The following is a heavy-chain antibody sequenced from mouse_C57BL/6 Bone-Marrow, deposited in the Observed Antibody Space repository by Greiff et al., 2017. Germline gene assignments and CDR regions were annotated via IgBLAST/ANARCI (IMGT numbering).Heavy chain of an antibody. V-gene: IGHV5-4*01. CDR3: ARGYYGSRAWFAY. CDR2: ISDGGSYT. J-gene: IGHJ3*01. D-gene: IGHD1-1*01. Sequence: EVQLVESGGGLVKPGGSLKLSCAASGFTFSSYAMSWVHQTPEKRLEWVATISDGGSYTYYPDNVKGGFTISRDNAKNHLYLQMSHLKSEDTAMYYCARGYYGSRAWFAYWGQGTLVTVSA. CDR1: GFTFSSYA.